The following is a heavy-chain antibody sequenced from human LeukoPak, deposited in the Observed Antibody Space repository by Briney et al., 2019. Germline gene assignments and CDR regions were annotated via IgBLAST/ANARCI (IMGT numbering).Heavy chain of an antibody. Sequence: GGSLRLSCSASGFTFSSYSMNWVRQAPGKGLEWVSSISSSSSYIYYADSVKGRFTIPRDNAKNSLYLQMNSLRAEDTAVYYCAKEDRGVSYWFDPWGQGTLVTVSS. J-gene: IGHJ5*02. CDR2: ISSSSSYI. CDR1: GFTFSSYS. CDR3: AKEDRGVSYWFDP. V-gene: IGHV3-21*01. D-gene: IGHD3-10*01.